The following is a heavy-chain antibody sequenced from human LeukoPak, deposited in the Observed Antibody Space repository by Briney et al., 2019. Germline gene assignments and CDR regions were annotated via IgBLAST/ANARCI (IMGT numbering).Heavy chain of an antibody. CDR2: IYYSGST. D-gene: IGHD5-24*01. Sequence: SETLSLTCTVSGGSISSSSYYWGWIRQPPGKGLEWIGSIYYSGSTYYNPSLKSRVTISVDTSKNQFSLKLSSVTAADTAVYYCARGIFRDGYNLGWFDPWGQGTLVTVSS. CDR3: ARGIFRDGYNLGWFDP. V-gene: IGHV4-39*07. J-gene: IGHJ5*02. CDR1: GGSISSSSYY.